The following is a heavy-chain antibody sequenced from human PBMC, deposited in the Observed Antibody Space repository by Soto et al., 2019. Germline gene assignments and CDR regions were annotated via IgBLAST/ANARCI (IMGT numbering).Heavy chain of an antibody. J-gene: IGHJ6*03. Sequence: PGGSLRLSCAASGFTFSSYGMHWVRQAPGKGLEWVAVISYDGSNKYYADSVKGRFTISRDNSKNTLYLQMNSLRAEDTAVYYCAKAYGSGSYFYYYMDVWGKGTTVTVSS. V-gene: IGHV3-30*18. D-gene: IGHD3-10*01. CDR3: AKAYGSGSYFYYYMDV. CDR1: GFTFSSYG. CDR2: ISYDGSNK.